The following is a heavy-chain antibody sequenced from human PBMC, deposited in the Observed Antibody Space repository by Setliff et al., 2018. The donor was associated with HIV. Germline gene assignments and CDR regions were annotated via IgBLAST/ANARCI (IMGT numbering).Heavy chain of an antibody. Sequence: PSETLSLTCSVSGYSISSGYYWGWIRQPPGKGLEWVGTIYQNGNTYYSPSLESRVSVSMDMSRNQFSVKLNSATAADTAVYYCARQAWHYDRDGYFIDYWGQGKLVTVS. CDR1: GYSISSGYY. V-gene: IGHV4-38-2*02. CDR2: IYQNGNT. D-gene: IGHD3-22*01. J-gene: IGHJ4*02. CDR3: ARQAWHYDRDGYFIDY.